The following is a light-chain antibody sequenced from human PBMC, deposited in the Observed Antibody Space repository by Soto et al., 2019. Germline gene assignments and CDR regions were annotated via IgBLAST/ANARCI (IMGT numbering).Light chain of an antibody. CDR2: GTY. J-gene: IGKJ1*01. CDR3: QQYNNWPRT. Sequence: EVVMTQSPATLPVSPGERATLSCRASQSVNNNLAWYQQKPGQPPRLLIYGTYTRATDVPARFSGRGSGTEFTLTISSLQSEDFAVYYCQQYNNWPRTFGQGTKVDIK. CDR1: QSVNNN. V-gene: IGKV3-15*01.